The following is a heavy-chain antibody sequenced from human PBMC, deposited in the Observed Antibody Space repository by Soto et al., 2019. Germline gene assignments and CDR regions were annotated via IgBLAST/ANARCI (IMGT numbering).Heavy chain of an antibody. J-gene: IGHJ4*02. CDR2: IYYSGST. CDR1: GGSISSYY. Sequence: PSETLSLTCTVSGGSISSYYWSWIRQPPGKGLEWIGYIYYSGSTNYNPSLKSRVTISVDTSKNQFSLKLRSVTAADTAVYYCARDRKGVAGTGFDYWGQGTLVTVSS. CDR3: ARDRKGVAGTGFDY. V-gene: IGHV4-59*01. D-gene: IGHD6-19*01.